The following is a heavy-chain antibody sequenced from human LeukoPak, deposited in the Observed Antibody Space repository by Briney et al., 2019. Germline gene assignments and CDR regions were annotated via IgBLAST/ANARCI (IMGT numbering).Heavy chain of an antibody. CDR1: GFTFSSYA. J-gene: IGHJ4*02. CDR3: AKGISSTSCFDY. Sequence: GGSLRLSCAASGFTFSSYAMSWVRQAPGKGLEWVSAISGSGGSTYYADSVKGRFTISRDNSKNTLYLQMDSLRAEDTAVYYCAKGISSTSCFDYWGQGTLVTVSS. V-gene: IGHV3-23*01. CDR2: ISGSGGST. D-gene: IGHD2-2*01.